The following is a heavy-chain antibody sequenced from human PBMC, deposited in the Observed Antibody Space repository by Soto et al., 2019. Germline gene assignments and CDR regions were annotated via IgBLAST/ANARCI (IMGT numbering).Heavy chain of an antibody. Sequence: GGSLRLSCAASGFTFSSYGMHWVRQAPGKGLEWVAVISYDGSNKYYADSVKGRFTISRDNSKNTLYLQMNSLRAEGTAVYYCAKGPGYYDSSGLLMDVWGQGTTVTVSS. V-gene: IGHV3-30*18. CDR3: AKGPGYYDSSGLLMDV. CDR1: GFTFSSYG. J-gene: IGHJ6*02. D-gene: IGHD3-22*01. CDR2: ISYDGSNK.